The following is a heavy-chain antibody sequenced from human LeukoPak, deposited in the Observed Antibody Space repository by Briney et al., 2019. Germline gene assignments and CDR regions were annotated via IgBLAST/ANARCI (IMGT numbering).Heavy chain of an antibody. CDR3: ARGGRGVGDHFFDY. J-gene: IGHJ4*02. CDR1: GYTFTSYD. V-gene: IGHV1-8*01. CDR2: INTNSGNT. D-gene: IGHD1-26*01. Sequence: GASVKLSCKASGYTFTSYDINWVRQATGQGLEWIGWINTNSGNTGYAQKFQGRVSMTRNTSISTAYMELSSLRSEDTAVYYCARGGRGVGDHFFDYWGQGTPVTVSS.